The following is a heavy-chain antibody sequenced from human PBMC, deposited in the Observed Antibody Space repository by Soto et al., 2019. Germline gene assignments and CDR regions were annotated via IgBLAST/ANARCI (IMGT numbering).Heavy chain of an antibody. D-gene: IGHD3-3*01. CDR2: IWYDGSNK. J-gene: IGHJ6*04. V-gene: IGHV3-33*01. CDR3: ARVLRFLEWLLLDV. Sequence: PGGSLRLSCAASGFTFSSYGMHWFRQAPGKGLEWVAVIWYDGSNKYYADSVKGRFTISRDNSKNTLYLQMNSLRAEDTAVYYCARVLRFLEWLLLDVWGKGTTVTVSS. CDR1: GFTFSSYG.